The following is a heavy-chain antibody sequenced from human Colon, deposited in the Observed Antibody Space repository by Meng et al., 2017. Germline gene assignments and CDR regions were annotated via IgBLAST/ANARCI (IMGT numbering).Heavy chain of an antibody. J-gene: IGHJ4*02. CDR1: GDSVSSDSAA. CDR3: AREGTLVRGVINHLDY. CDR2: TFHRSKWYN. V-gene: IGHV6-1*01. D-gene: IGHD3-10*01. Sequence: SETLSLTCAISGDSVSSDSAAWNWIRQSPSRGLEWLGRTFHRSKWYNDYAASVRSRITVSPDTSKNQFSLSLNSVTPEDTAVYYCAREGTLVRGVINHLDYWGQGTLVTVSS.